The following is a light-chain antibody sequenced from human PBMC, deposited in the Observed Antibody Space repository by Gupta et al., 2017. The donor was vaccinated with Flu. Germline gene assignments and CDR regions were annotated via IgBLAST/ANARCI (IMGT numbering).Light chain of an antibody. V-gene: IGKV1-39*01. CDR3: QQSDSAPRT. J-gene: IGKJ1*01. Sequence: PSSLSAYVGDTVTITCRASQSVGSYLNWYQQRPGEGPNLLLYSTSTRQRGVPSRFVGGGSGTVFTLTVSRLRPEDSATYFCQQSDSAPRTFGQGTKV. CDR1: QSVGSY. CDR2: STS.